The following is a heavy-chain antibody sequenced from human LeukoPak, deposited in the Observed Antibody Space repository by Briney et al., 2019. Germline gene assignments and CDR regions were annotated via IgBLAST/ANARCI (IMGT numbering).Heavy chain of an antibody. J-gene: IGHJ3*02. D-gene: IGHD4-23*01. Sequence: GGSLRLSCAASGFTFSSNGMHWVRQAPGKGLEWVAVTWYDGSNKYYADSVKGRFTISRDNSKNTLYLQMNSLRAEDTAVYYCAKDGGPAHLDAFDIWGQGTMVTVSS. CDR3: AKDGGPAHLDAFDI. V-gene: IGHV3-33*06. CDR2: TWYDGSNK. CDR1: GFTFSSNG.